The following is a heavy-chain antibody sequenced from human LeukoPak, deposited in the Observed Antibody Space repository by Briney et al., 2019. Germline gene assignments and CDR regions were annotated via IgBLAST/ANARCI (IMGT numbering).Heavy chain of an antibody. Sequence: PSETLSLTCTVSGGSISSYYWSWIRQPPGKGLEWIGYIYYSGSTNYNPSLKSRVTISVDTSKNQCSLKLSSVTAADTAVYYCARDQGGYFDYWGQGTLVTVSS. V-gene: IGHV4-59*01. CDR2: IYYSGST. J-gene: IGHJ4*02. CDR1: GGSISSYY. CDR3: ARDQGGYFDY.